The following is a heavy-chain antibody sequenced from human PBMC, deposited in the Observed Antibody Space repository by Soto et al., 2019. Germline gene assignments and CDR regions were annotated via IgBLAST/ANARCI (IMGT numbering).Heavy chain of an antibody. CDR2: IYWDDDK. D-gene: IGHD6-19*01. J-gene: IGHJ4*02. V-gene: IGHV2-5*02. CDR3: AHRQAQCLGVADTFYS. Sequence: SGPTLVNPTQTLTLTCTFSGFSLNTSGVGVGWIRQPPGKALEWLALIYWDDDKRYSPTLKARLTITKDTSKNQVVLTMTTMDPVDTATYYCAHRQAQCLGVADTFYSWGQGILVTVSS. CDR1: GFSLNTSGVG.